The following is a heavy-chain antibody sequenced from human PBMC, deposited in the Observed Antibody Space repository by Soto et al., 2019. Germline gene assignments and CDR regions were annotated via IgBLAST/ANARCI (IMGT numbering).Heavy chain of an antibody. V-gene: IGHV1-69*12. Sequence: QVQLVQSGAEVKKPGSSVKVSCKASGGTFSSYAISWVRQAPGQGLEWMGGIIPIFGTANYAQKFQGRVTITADESTSTAYMELSSLRSEDTAVYYCARDQDSSSLPPYYYYGMDVWGQGTTVPVSS. CDR1: GGTFSSYA. CDR3: ARDQDSSSLPPYYYYGMDV. J-gene: IGHJ6*02. D-gene: IGHD6-13*01. CDR2: IIPIFGTA.